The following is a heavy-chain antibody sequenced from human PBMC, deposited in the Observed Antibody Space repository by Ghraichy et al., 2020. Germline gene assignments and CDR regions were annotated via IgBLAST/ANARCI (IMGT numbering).Heavy chain of an antibody. V-gene: IGHV4-34*01. D-gene: IGHD4-17*01. CDR3: ARGWGTRVTETFLGY. CDR1: GGSFSGYY. J-gene: IGHJ4*02. Sequence: SETLSLTCAVYGGSFSGYYWTWIRQPPGKGLEWIGEISHSGSTNYNWWIGEINHSGSTNYNPSLKSRVTISVDTSKNQFSLRLTSVTAADTAVYYCARGWGTRVTETFLGYWGQGALVTVSS. CDR2: INHSGST.